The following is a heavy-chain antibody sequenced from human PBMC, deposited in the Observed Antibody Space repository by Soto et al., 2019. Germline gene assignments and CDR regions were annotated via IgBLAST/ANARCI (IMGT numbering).Heavy chain of an antibody. D-gene: IGHD4-4*01. J-gene: IGHJ6*02. V-gene: IGHV1-69*12. CDR1: GGTFRSSA. Sequence: QVQLVQSGAEVKKPGSSVKLSCKASGGTFRSSAISWVRQARGQGLEWMGGIIPIFPTPDYAQKFQERVTITADESASTANMELISLTSEGTAVYYCARDRDRLQLGGNYYYLMDVWGQGTTVTVSS. CDR2: IIPIFPTP. CDR3: ARDRDRLQLGGNYYYLMDV.